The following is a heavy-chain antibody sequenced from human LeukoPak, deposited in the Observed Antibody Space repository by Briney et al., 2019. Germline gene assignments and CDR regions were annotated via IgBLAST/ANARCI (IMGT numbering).Heavy chain of an antibody. V-gene: IGHV4-59*08. CDR2: IYYSGST. CDR1: GGSISSYY. Sequence: SETLSLTCTVSGGSISSYYWSWIRQPPGKGLEWIGYIYYSGSTNYNPSLKSRVTISVDTSKNQFSLKLSSVTAADTAVYYCARHVSQLAVAGNFDYWGQGTLVTVSS. CDR3: ARHVSQLAVAGNFDY. J-gene: IGHJ4*02. D-gene: IGHD6-19*01.